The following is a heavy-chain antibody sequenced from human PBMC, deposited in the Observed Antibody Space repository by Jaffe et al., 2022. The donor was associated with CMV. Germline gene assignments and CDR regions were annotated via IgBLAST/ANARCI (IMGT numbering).Heavy chain of an antibody. D-gene: IGHD2-21*02. CDR1: GGSISSSSYY. V-gene: IGHV4-39*01. CDR2: IYYSGST. Sequence: QLQLQESGPGLVKPSETLSLTCTVSGGSISSSSYYWGWIRQPPGKGLEWIGSIYYSGSTYYNPSLKSRVTISVDTSKNQFSLKLSSVTAADTAVYYCARTPRGGDYSFAYYFDYWGQGTLVTVSS. J-gene: IGHJ4*02. CDR3: ARTPRGGDYSFAYYFDY.